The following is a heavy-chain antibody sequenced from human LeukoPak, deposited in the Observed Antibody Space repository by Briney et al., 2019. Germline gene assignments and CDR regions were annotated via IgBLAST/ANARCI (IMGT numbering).Heavy chain of an antibody. CDR1: GFTFSDYY. Sequence: GSLRLSCAASGFTFSDYYMSWIRQAPGKGLEWIGSIYYSGSTYYNPSLKSRVNISVDTSKNQFSLQLSSVTAADTAVYYCARLFFVIDTWGQGTLVTVSS. CDR2: IYYSGST. CDR3: ARLFFVIDT. D-gene: IGHD3-3*01. V-gene: IGHV4-39*01. J-gene: IGHJ5*02.